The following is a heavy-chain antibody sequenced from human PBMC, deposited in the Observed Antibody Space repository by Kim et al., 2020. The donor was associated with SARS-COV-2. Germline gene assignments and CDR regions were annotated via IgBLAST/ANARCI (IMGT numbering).Heavy chain of an antibody. CDR1: GGSFSGYY. J-gene: IGHJ4*02. V-gene: IGHV4-34*01. D-gene: IGHD2-2*01. Sequence: SETLSLTCAVYGGSFSGYYWSWIRQPPGKGLEWIGEINHSGSTNYNPSLKSRVTISVDTSKNQFSLKLSSVTAADTAVYYCARAAKFAVVPAATLDYWGQGTLVTVSS. CDR2: INHSGST. CDR3: ARAAKFAVVPAATLDY.